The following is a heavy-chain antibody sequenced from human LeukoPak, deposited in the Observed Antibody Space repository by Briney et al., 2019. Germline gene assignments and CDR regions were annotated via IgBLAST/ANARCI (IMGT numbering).Heavy chain of an antibody. CDR2: INNDGSSI. J-gene: IGHJ4*02. V-gene: IGHV3-74*01. D-gene: IGHD6-19*01. CDR1: GFTFSIDW. CDR3: TRGMYSSAWSIDY. Sequence: PGGSLRLSCEVSGFTFSIDWMHWIRQAPGKGLVWVSRINNDGSSIGYADSVKGRLTISRDNAKNTLYLQMNSLRAEDTAVYYCTRGMYSSAWSIDYWGQGTLVTVSS.